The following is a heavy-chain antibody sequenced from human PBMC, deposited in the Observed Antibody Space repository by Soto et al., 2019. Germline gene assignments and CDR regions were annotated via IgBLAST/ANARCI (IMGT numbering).Heavy chain of an antibody. Sequence: RGSLRVSCAAFGFTVRSNYFSWVRQALGKGLEWVSLIYSGGNTHYADSVKGRFTISRDNSKNTLYLQMNSLRAEDTAMYYCARDHGAQPLGCGQGSQVTVSS. CDR1: GFTVRSNY. CDR3: ARDHGAQPLG. D-gene: IGHD2-8*01. CDR2: IYSGGNT. V-gene: IGHV3-53*01. J-gene: IGHJ4*02.